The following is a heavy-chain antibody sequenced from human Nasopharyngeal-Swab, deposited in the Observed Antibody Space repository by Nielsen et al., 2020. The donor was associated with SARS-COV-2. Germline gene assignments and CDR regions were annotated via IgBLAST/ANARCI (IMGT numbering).Heavy chain of an antibody. J-gene: IGHJ4*02. CDR1: GFTFSDFY. CDR2: INSPGGT. Sequence: GGSLRLSCAASGFTFSDFYMSWVRQAPGKGLEWVSGINSPGGTYYRDSVKGRFTISKDNSQNTLYLQMDSLRAEDTAIYYCVKDYPELVGSSSIFDYWGQGIQVTVSS. V-gene: IGHV3-53*01. D-gene: IGHD3-10*01. CDR3: VKDYPELVGSSSIFDY.